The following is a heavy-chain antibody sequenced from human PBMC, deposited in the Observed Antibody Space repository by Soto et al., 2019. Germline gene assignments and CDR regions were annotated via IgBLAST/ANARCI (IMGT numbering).Heavy chain of an antibody. J-gene: IGHJ6*02. CDR3: SRDSPSYYDILTGYPTYGMDV. CDR2: INPSGGST. V-gene: IGHV1-46*01. CDR1: GYTFTSYY. Sequence: ASVKVSCKASGYTFTSYYMHWVRQAPGQGLEWKGIINPSGGSTSYAQKFQGRVTISVDTSKNQFSLKLSSVTAADTAVYYCSRDSPSYYDILTGYPTYGMDVWGQGTTVTVSS. D-gene: IGHD3-9*01.